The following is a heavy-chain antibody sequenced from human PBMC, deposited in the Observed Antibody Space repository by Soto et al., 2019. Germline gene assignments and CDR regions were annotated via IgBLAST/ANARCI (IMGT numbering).Heavy chain of an antibody. CDR1: GGSISSSTYY. V-gene: IGHV4-39*01. CDR3: ASGEETVVVPAAIPQH. CDR2: IYYSGST. J-gene: IGHJ1*01. D-gene: IGHD2-2*01. Sequence: SSETLSLTCTVSGGSISSSTYYWVWIRQPPGKGLEWIGSIYYSGSTYYNPSVKSRVTISVDTSKNQFSLKLSSVTAADTAVYYCASGEETVVVPAAIPQHCGQGTLVTVSS.